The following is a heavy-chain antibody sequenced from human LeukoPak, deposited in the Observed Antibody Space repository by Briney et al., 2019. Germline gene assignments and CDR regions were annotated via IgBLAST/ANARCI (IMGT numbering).Heavy chain of an antibody. CDR3: ARALPHRRLMDTTMEQHWFDP. CDR2: KNPDSGHT. D-gene: IGHD5-18*01. Sequence: ASVKVSCKASGYTFTSYDINWVRQATGQGLEWMGWKNPDSGHTGYAQKFQGRVTITRDTSISTVCMELSSPRSEDTAVYYCARALPHRRLMDTTMEQHWFDPWGQGTLVTVSS. J-gene: IGHJ5*02. CDR1: GYTFTSYD. V-gene: IGHV1-8*03.